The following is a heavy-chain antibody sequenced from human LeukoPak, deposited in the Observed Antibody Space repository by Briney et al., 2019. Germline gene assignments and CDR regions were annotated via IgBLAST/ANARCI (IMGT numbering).Heavy chain of an antibody. CDR2: IKSKTDGGTT. V-gene: IGHV3-15*01. J-gene: IGHJ4*02. CDR1: GFTFSNAW. D-gene: IGHD2-15*01. Sequence: GGSLRLSCAASGFTFSNAWMSWVRQAPGKGLEWVGRIKSKTDGGTTDYAAPVKGRFTISRDDSKNTLYLQMNSLKTEDTAVYYCTKPPYCSGGSCYFGHWGQGTLVTVSS. CDR3: TKPPYCSGGSCYFGH.